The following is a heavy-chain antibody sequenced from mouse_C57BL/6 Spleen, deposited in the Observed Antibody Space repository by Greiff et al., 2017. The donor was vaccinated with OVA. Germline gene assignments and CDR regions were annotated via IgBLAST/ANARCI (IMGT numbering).Heavy chain of an antibody. CDR3: ARKGYSNCYFDY. CDR1: GYTFTSYW. V-gene: IGHV1-69*01. D-gene: IGHD2-5*01. J-gene: IGHJ2*01. CDR2: IDPSDSYT. Sequence: QVQLQQPGAELVMPGASVKLSCKASGYTFTSYWMHWVKQRPGQGLEWIGEIDPSDSYTNYNQKFKGKSTLTVDKSSSTAYMQLSSLTSEDSAVYYCARKGYSNCYFDYWGQGTTLTVSS.